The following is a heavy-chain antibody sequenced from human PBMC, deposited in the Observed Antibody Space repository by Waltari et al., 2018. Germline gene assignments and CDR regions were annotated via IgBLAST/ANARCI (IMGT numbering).Heavy chain of an antibody. CDR3: ATGITMIVVVSPFQH. V-gene: IGHV4-39*07. CDR2: IYYSGST. J-gene: IGHJ1*01. CDR1: CGSISSSNYC. D-gene: IGHD3-22*01. Sequence: QLQLQESGPGLVKPSETLSLTCTVSCGSISSSNYCWGWHRTPPEKVLEWIGSIYYSGSTYYNPALKSRVTISVDTSKNQFSLKLSSVTAADTAVYYCATGITMIVVVSPFQHWGQGTLVTVSS.